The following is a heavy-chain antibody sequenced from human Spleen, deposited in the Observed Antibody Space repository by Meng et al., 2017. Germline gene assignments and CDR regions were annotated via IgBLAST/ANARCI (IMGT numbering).Heavy chain of an antibody. D-gene: IGHD2-8*01. CDR2: ISGSGGST. CDR3: ARDSYGVHH. Sequence: EVQLLESGGGLVQPGGSLRLSCAASGFSFSNYAMSWVRQAPGKGLEWVSAISGSGGSTIYADSVKGRFTISRDNAKNTLYLQMNSLRAEDTAVYYCARDSYGVHHWGQGTLVTVSS. V-gene: IGHV3-23*01. CDR1: GFSFSNYA. J-gene: IGHJ5*02.